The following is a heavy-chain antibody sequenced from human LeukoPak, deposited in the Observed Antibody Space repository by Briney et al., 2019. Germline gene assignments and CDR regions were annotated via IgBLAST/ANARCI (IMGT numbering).Heavy chain of an antibody. CDR2: IKQDGSEK. J-gene: IGHJ4*02. V-gene: IGHV3-7*01. CDR3: ARDRTAVVVAATFRCDY. CDR1: GFTFSRHW. Sequence: GGSLRLSCAASGFTFSRHWMSWVRQAPGKGLEWLAKIKQDGSEKYYVDSVKGRFTISRDNAKNSLSLQMNSLRAEDTAVYYCARDRTAVVVAATFRCDYWGQGTLVTVSS. D-gene: IGHD2-15*01.